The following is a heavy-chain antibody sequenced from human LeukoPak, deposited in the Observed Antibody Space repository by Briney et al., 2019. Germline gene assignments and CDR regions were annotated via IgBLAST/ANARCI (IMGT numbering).Heavy chain of an antibody. D-gene: IGHD6-19*01. CDR2: IYYTGST. V-gene: IGHV4-59*08. Sequence: SETLSLTCTVSGGTNINHYWRWIRHPPGKGLDWIGYIYYTGSTKYNPSLKSRVTMSVDTSKNQVSLQLNSVTAADTAVYYCARHHTSAVTSLAVWGQGTMVTVSS. CDR3: ARHHTSAVTSLAV. J-gene: IGHJ3*01. CDR1: GGTNINHY.